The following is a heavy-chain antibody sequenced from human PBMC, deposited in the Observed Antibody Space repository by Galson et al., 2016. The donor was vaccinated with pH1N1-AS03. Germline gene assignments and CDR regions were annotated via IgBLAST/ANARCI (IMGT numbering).Heavy chain of an antibody. Sequence: SLRLSCAASGFTFSTYSMNWVRQAPGKGLEWVSYISSSSGTIYYADSVKGRFTISRDNAKNSLYLQMNSLRDEDTAVYYCARESVTHHVYWGQGTLVTVSS. V-gene: IGHV3-48*02. CDR2: ISSSSGTI. CDR1: GFTFSTYS. D-gene: IGHD2-21*02. J-gene: IGHJ4*02. CDR3: ARESVTHHVY.